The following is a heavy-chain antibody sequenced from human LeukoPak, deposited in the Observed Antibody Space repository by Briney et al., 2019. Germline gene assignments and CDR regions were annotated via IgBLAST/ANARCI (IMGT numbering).Heavy chain of an antibody. D-gene: IGHD6-19*01. Sequence: QSGGSLRLSCAASGFTFSTYWMGWVRQAPGKGLEWVAKIKPDGSEKDHVDSVKGRFTISRDNAKNTLYLQMNSLRGEDTATYYCARDGTGRINIAVPGGDYWGQGTLVTVSS. V-gene: IGHV3-7*01. CDR3: ARDGTGRINIAVPGGDY. CDR1: GFTFSTYW. CDR2: IKPDGSEK. J-gene: IGHJ4*02.